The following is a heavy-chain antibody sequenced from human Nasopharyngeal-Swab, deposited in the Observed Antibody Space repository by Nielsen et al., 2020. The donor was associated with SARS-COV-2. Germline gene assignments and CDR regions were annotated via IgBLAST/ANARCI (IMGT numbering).Heavy chain of an antibody. CDR3: ARVEAGGEWELLPYYYYYMDV. J-gene: IGHJ6*03. V-gene: IGHV3-30-3*01. Sequence: WIRQPPGKGLEWVAVLSYDGSNKYYADSVKGRFTISRDNSKNTLYLQMNSLRAEDTAVYYCARVEAGGEWELLPYYYYYMDVWGKGTTVTVSS. D-gene: IGHD1-26*01. CDR2: LSYDGSNK.